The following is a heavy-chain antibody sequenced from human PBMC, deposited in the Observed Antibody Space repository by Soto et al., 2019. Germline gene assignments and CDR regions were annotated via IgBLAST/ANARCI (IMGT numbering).Heavy chain of an antibody. CDR2: INHSGST. J-gene: IGHJ6*02. Sequence: PSENLYLTCAVYGGSFSGYYWSWIRQPPGKGLEWIGEINHSGSTNYNPSLKSRVTISVDTSKNQLSLKLSSVTDADTAVYYCARGRAARIGRYYYYYYGMDVWGQGKTVT. CDR1: GGSFSGYY. CDR3: ARGRAARIGRYYYYYYGMDV. D-gene: IGHD6-6*01. V-gene: IGHV4-34*01.